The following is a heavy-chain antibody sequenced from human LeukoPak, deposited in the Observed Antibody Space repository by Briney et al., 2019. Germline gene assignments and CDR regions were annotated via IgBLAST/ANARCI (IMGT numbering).Heavy chain of an antibody. CDR3: TTDWVLRSFADY. J-gene: IGHJ4*02. Sequence: GGSLRLSCAASGFTFSNAWMSWVRQAPGKGLEWVGRIKSKTDGETTDYAAPVKGRFTISRDDSQNTVYLQMDSLKTEDTAVYYCTTDWVLRSFADYWGQGTLVTVSS. CDR2: IKSKTDGETT. D-gene: IGHD3-9*01. V-gene: IGHV3-15*01. CDR1: GFTFSNAW.